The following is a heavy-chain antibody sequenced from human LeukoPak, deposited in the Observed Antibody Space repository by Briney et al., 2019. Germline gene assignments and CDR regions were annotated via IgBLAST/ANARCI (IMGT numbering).Heavy chain of an antibody. CDR3: ASLPYCDFWSGYEYDDC. CDR1: GFTFSSYA. J-gene: IGHJ4*02. CDR2: ISGSGGST. V-gene: IGHV3-23*01. Sequence: GGSLRLSCAASGFTFSSYAMNWVRQAPGKGLEWVSAISGSGGSTYYADSVKGRFTISRDNAKNSLYLQMNSLRAEDTAVYYCASLPYCDFWSGYEYDDCWGQGTLVTVSS. D-gene: IGHD3-3*01.